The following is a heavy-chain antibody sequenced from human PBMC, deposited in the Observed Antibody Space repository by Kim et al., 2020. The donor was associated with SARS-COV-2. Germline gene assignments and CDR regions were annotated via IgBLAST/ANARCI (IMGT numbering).Heavy chain of an antibody. CDR1: GGSLSGYY. Sequence: SETLSLTCAVYGGSLSGYYWSWIRQPPGKGLEWIGEINHSGSTNYNPSLKSRVTISVDTSKNQFSLKLSSVTAADTAVYYCASPCSSTSCHEPASTGDGMDVWGQGTTVTVSS. J-gene: IGHJ6*02. CDR2: INHSGST. D-gene: IGHD2-2*01. V-gene: IGHV4-34*01. CDR3: ASPCSSTSCHEPASTGDGMDV.